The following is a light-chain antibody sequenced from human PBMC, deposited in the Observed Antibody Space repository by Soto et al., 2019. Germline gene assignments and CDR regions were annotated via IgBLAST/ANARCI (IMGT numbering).Light chain of an antibody. CDR1: QSVSSAF. CDR2: GAS. CDR3: QQRSNWPT. J-gene: IGKJ5*01. V-gene: IGKV3D-20*02. Sequence: EIVLTQSPGTLSLSPGDRATLSCRASQSVSSAFLAWYQQKPGQAPRLLIYGASSRAIGVPDRFSGSGSGTDFTLTISSLEPEDFAVYYCQQRSNWPTFGQGTRLEI.